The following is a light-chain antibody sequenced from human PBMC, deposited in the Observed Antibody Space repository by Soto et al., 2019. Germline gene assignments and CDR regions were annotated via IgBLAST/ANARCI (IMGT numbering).Light chain of an antibody. V-gene: IGKV1-5*01. CDR2: DAS. J-gene: IGKJ1*01. CDR1: QSISSW. Sequence: DIQMPQSPSTLSASVGDRFTITCRASQSISSWLAWYQQKPGKAPKXLIYDASSLESGVPSRFSGSGSGTEFTLTIRSLQPDDFATYYCKQYNSYWTXGQGTKVDIK. CDR3: KQYNSYWT.